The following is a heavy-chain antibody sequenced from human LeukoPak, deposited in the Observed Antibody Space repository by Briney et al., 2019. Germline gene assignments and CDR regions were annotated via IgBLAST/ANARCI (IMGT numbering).Heavy chain of an antibody. CDR2: ISYDGSNK. CDR1: GFTLSSYG. CDR3: ANARLGELSLFDY. V-gene: IGHV3-30*18. D-gene: IGHD3-16*02. J-gene: IGHJ4*02. Sequence: GGSLRLSCAASGFTLSSYGMHWVRQAPGKGLEWVAVISYDGSNKYYADSVKGRFTISRDNSKNTLYLQMNSLRAEDTAVYYCANARLGELSLFDYWGQGTLVTVSS.